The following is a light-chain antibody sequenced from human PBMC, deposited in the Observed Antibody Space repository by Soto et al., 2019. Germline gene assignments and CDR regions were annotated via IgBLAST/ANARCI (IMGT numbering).Light chain of an antibody. V-gene: IGKV1-5*01. Sequence: EIQITQSPSTLSACAGARVTITCRASQSISSWLAWHQQKPGKAPKLLIYDASSLESGVPSRFSGSGSGTEFTLTISSLQPDDVATDYCQQYNSWWTFGQGTKVDI. CDR3: QQYNSWWT. J-gene: IGKJ1*01. CDR1: QSISSW. CDR2: DAS.